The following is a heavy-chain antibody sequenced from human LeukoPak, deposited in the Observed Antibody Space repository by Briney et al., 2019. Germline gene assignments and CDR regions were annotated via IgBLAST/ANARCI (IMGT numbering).Heavy chain of an antibody. CDR1: GYSFTSKW. Sequence: GESLKISCKGSGYSFTSKWIGWVRQMPGKGLEWLGIIYPDDSDTRYSPSFRGQVTISADKSISTAYLQWSSLKASDTAIYYCAGGQFSELRRLDWYDAYWGQGTLVTVSS. D-gene: IGHD3-9*01. V-gene: IGHV5-51*01. CDR3: AGGQFSELRRLDWYDAY. J-gene: IGHJ4*02. CDR2: IYPDDSDT.